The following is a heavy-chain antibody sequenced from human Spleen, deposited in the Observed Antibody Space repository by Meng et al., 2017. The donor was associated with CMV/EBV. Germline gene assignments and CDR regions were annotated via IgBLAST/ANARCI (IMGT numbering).Heavy chain of an antibody. J-gene: IGHJ4*02. V-gene: IGHV1-69*10. CDR2: IIPILGLS. CDR3: ARDPQQLSGFDY. D-gene: IGHD6-13*01. CDR1: GGTFGSNA. Sequence: CKASGGTFGSNALSWVRQAPGQGLEWMGGIIPILGLSTYAQRFQGRVTITRNTSISTAYMELSSLRSEDTAVYYCARDPQQLSGFDYWGQGTLVTVSS.